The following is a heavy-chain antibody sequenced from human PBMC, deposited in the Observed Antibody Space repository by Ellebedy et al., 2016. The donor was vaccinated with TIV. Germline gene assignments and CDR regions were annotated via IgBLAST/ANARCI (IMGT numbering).Heavy chain of an antibody. CDR3: ASRPRG. CDR2: IYGGGNT. Sequence: PGGPLRLSCPASAFTVSSNSMSWVRRAPGEGLGWVSVIYGGGNTDYAEHLEGRFTISRDNSKNTLYLKMNSLRAEDTAVYYCASRPRGWGQGTLVTVSS. V-gene: IGHV3-53*01. D-gene: IGHD3-10*01. J-gene: IGHJ4*02. CDR1: AFTVSSNS.